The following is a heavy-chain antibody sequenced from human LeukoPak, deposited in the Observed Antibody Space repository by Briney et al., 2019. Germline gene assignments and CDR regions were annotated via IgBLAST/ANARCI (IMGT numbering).Heavy chain of an antibody. D-gene: IGHD3-22*01. V-gene: IGHV3-30*18. J-gene: IGHJ4*02. CDR2: ISYDGSNK. Sequence: GGSLRLSCAASGFTFSSYGMHWVRQAPGKGLEWVAVISYDGSNKYYADSVKGRFTISRDSSKNTMYLQMNSLRPEDTAVYCCAKDERGGYLDYWGQGILVTVSS. CDR1: GFTFSSYG. CDR3: AKDERGGYLDY.